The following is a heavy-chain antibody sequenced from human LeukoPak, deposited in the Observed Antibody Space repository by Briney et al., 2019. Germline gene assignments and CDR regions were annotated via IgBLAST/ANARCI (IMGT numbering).Heavy chain of an antibody. J-gene: IGHJ3*02. V-gene: IGHV4-61*01. CDR3: ARTNQISETAFDI. Sequence: PSETLSLTCTVSGGSVSSGSYYWSWIRQPPGKGLEWIGYIYYSGSTNYNPSVKSRVTISVDTSKNQFSLKLSSVTAADTAVYYCARTNQISETAFDIWGQGTMVIVTS. CDR2: IYYSGST. D-gene: IGHD1-14*01. CDR1: GGSVSSGSYY.